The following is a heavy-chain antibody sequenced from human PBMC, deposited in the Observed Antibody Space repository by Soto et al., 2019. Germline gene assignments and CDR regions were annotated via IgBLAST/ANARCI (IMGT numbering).Heavy chain of an antibody. CDR1: GDSIGGSRYF. Sequence: QLHLQESGPGLVKPSETLSLDCIVTGDSIGGSRYFWGWIRQPPGKGLEGIGTIADDGRNFYNPSLASPLIVSADKSKNQFSVTLISVTATDTAMYYCARHADTPLIKTPLAFEIWGQGTMVTVSS. D-gene: IGHD5-18*01. CDR3: ARHADTPLIKTPLAFEI. CDR2: IADDGRN. V-gene: IGHV4-39*01. J-gene: IGHJ3*02.